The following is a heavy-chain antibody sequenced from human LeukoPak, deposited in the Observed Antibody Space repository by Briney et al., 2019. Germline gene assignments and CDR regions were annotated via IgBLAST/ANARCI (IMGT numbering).Heavy chain of an antibody. CDR2: IRYDESNK. V-gene: IGHV3-30*02. J-gene: IGHJ6*03. CDR3: AKDFSSRAYYYYYMDV. CDR1: GFTFSSYG. Sequence: PGRSLRLSCAASGFTFSSYGMHWVRRAPGKGLECVAFIRYDESNKEHADSVKGRFTISRDDSRNTVYLQMNSLRPEDTGVYYCAKDFSSRAYYYYYMDVWGKGTTVTVSS.